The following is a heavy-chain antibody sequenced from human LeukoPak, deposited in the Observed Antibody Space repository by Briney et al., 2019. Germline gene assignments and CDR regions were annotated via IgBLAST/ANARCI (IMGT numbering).Heavy chain of an antibody. D-gene: IGHD3-10*01. CDR3: ARTLLWFGAGYYYMDV. CDR1: GFSLSTSGMC. V-gene: IGHV2-70*11. J-gene: IGHJ6*03. CDR2: IGWDDDK. Sequence: SGPTLVKPTQTLTLTCTFSGFSLSTSGMCVSWIRQPPGKALEWLARIGWDDDKYYSTSLKTRLTISKDTSKNQVVLTMTNMDPVDTATYYCARTLLWFGAGYYYMDVWGKGTTVTISS.